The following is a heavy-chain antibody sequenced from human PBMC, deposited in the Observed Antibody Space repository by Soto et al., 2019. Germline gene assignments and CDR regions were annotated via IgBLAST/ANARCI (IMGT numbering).Heavy chain of an antibody. J-gene: IGHJ4*02. CDR1: GYTFTSYG. CDR3: ARTRFWGVAGS. CDR2: MNPNRGHT. D-gene: IGHD6-19*01. V-gene: IGHV1-8*01. Sequence: QVQLVQSGAEVKKPGASVKVSCKTSGYTFTSYGIHWVRQASGQGPAWMGWMNPNRGHTVDAQKFQGRIILTRTTSMGTAYLGLGSLRADDTAVYYCARTRFWGVAGSWGQGTLVTVSS.